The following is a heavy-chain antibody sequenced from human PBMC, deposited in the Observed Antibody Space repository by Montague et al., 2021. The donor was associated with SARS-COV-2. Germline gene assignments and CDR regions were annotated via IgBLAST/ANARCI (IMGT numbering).Heavy chain of an antibody. CDR2: ISGSGGST. D-gene: IGHD6-6*01. V-gene: IGHV3-23*01. CDR3: ARYSSSSTTPFDY. Sequence: SLRLSCAASGFTFSSYAMSWVRHAPGKGPEWVSAISGSGGSTYFADSVKGRFTISRDNSKNTLYLQMHSLRAEDTAVYYCARYSSSSTTPFDYWGQGTLVTVSS. J-gene: IGHJ4*02. CDR1: GFTFSSYA.